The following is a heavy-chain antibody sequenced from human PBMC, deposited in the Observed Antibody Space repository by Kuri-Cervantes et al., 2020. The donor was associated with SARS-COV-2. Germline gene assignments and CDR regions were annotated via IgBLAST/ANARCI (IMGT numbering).Heavy chain of an antibody. Sequence: SVKVSCKASGGTFSSYAISWVRQAPGQGLEWMGGIIPIFGTANYAQKFQGRVTITADESTSTAYMELRSLRSDDTAVYYCTRGYYYDSSGYYLADYWGQGALVTVSS. CDR2: IIPIFGTA. CDR3: TRGYYYDSSGYYLADY. V-gene: IGHV1-69*13. D-gene: IGHD3-22*01. J-gene: IGHJ4*02. CDR1: GGTFSSYA.